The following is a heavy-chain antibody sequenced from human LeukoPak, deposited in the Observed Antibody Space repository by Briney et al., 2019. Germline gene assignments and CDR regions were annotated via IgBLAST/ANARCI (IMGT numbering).Heavy chain of an antibody. Sequence: GGSLRLSCAVSGFAFGSEAMSWVRQSPARGLEWVASISPGGGTTYYADYVKGRFTISRDNSNNSLFVQMNSLRAEDTAVYYCAKGVKTAHVYYMDVWGKGTTVTVSS. D-gene: IGHD3-3*01. V-gene: IGHV3-23*01. J-gene: IGHJ6*03. CDR1: GFAFGSEA. CDR3: AKGVKTAHVYYMDV. CDR2: ISPGGGTT.